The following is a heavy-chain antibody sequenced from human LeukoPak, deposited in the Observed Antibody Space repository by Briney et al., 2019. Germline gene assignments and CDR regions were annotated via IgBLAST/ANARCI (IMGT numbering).Heavy chain of an antibody. CDR2: ISSSSSHI. CDR1: GFTFSSYS. D-gene: IGHD6-6*01. CDR3: ARDSNSSPYYFDY. J-gene: IGHJ4*02. Sequence: GGSLRLSCAASGFTFSSYSMNWVRQAPGKGLEWVSSISSSSSHIYYADSVKGRFTISRDNAKNSLYLQMNSLRAEDTAVYYCARDSNSSPYYFDYWGQGTLVTVSS. V-gene: IGHV3-21*01.